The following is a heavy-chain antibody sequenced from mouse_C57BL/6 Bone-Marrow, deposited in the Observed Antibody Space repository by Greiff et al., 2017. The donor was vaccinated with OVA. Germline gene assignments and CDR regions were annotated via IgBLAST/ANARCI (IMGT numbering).Heavy chain of an antibody. CDR2: IHPTSGST. D-gene: IGHD2-3*01. J-gene: IGHJ2*01. CDR1: GYTFTSYW. Sequence: QVQLQQPGAELVKPGASVKLSCKASGYTFTSYWMHWVKQRPGQGLEWIGMIHPTSGSTNYNEKFKSKATLTVDKSSSTAYMQLSSLTSEDSAVYYCARPSDGYYKGYYFDYWGQGTTLTVSS. V-gene: IGHV1-64*01. CDR3: ARPSDGYYKGYYFDY.